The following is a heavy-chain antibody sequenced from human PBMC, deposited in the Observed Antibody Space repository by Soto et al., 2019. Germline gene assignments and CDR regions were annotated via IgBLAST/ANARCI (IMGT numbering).Heavy chain of an antibody. CDR3: AREFVVVPPGKHLYHYYGMDV. J-gene: IGHJ6*02. CDR1: GFTFSSYS. CDR2: ISSSSSTI. D-gene: IGHD2-2*01. V-gene: IGHV3-48*02. Sequence: EVQLVESGGGLVQPGGSLRLSCAASGFTFSSYSMNWVRQAPGKGLEWVSYISSSSSTIYYADSVKGRFTISRDNAKNSLYLQMNSLRDEDTAVYYCAREFVVVPPGKHLYHYYGMDVWGQGTTVTVSS.